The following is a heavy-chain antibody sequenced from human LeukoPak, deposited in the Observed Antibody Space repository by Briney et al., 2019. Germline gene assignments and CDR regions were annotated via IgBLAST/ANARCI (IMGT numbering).Heavy chain of an antibody. V-gene: IGHV1-2*02. J-gene: IGHJ4*02. CDR2: INPNSGGT. Sequence: ASVKVSCKASGYTFTGYYMHWGRQAPGQGLEWMGWINPNSGGTNYAQKFQGRVTMTRATSISTAYMELSRLRSDATAVYYCARVATAMVYFDYWGQGTLVTVSS. CDR3: ARVATAMVYFDY. CDR1: GYTFTGYY. D-gene: IGHD5-18*01.